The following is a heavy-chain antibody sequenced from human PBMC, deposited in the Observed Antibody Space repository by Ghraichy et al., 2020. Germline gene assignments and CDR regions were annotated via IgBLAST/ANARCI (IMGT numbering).Heavy chain of an antibody. V-gene: IGHV1-24*01. CDR2: FDPEDGET. CDR1: GYTLTELS. Sequence: ASVKVSCKVSGYTLTELSMHWVRQAPGKGLEWMGGFDPEDGETIYAQKFQGRVTMTEDTSTDTAYMELSSLRSEDTAVYYCATDFLYGDGCDYWGQGTLVTVSS. D-gene: IGHD4-17*01. J-gene: IGHJ4*02. CDR3: ATDFLYGDGCDY.